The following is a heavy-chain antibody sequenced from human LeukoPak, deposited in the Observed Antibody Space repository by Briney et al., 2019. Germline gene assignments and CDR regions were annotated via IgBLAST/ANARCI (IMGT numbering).Heavy chain of an antibody. CDR2: ISGSGGST. CDR3: AKGPRGAVAGNLDY. CDR1: GFTFSSYA. Sequence: QPGGSLRLSCAASGFTFSSYAMSWVRQAPGKGLEWVSAISGSGGSTYCADSVKGRFTISRDNSKNTLYLQMNSLRAEDTAVYYCAKGPRGAVAGNLDYWGQGTLVTVSS. J-gene: IGHJ4*02. V-gene: IGHV3-23*01. D-gene: IGHD6-19*01.